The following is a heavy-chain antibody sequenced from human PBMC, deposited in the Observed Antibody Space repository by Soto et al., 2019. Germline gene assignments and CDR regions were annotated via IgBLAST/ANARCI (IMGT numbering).Heavy chain of an antibody. CDR1: GFTFSSYS. Sequence: GGSLRLSCAASGFTFSSYSMNWVRQAPGKGLEWVSSISSSSSYIYYADSVKGRFTISRDNAKNSLYLQMNSLRAEDTAVYYCARSLLPVVVVAATRNYYYYGMDVWGQGTTVTVSS. CDR3: ARSLLPVVVVAATRNYYYYGMDV. J-gene: IGHJ6*02. V-gene: IGHV3-21*01. CDR2: ISSSSSYI. D-gene: IGHD2-15*01.